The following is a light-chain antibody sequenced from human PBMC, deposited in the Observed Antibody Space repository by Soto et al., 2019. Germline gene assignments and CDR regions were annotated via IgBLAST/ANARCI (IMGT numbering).Light chain of an antibody. V-gene: IGKV1-27*01. CDR1: QGISNY. Sequence: DIQMTQSPSSLSASVGDRVTITCRASQGISNYLAWYQQKPGNVPKLLIYAASTLQSGVPSRFSGSGSGTDFTLTISSLQPEDVATYYCQKYNSAPPYTFGQGTKLEIK. J-gene: IGKJ2*01. CDR3: QKYNSAPPYT. CDR2: AAS.